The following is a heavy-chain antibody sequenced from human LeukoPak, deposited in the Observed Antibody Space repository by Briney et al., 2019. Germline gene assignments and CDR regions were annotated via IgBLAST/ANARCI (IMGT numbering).Heavy chain of an antibody. CDR1: GFTLSSYA. Sequence: PGGSLRLSCAASGFTLSSYAMSWVRQAPGKGLEWVSAISGSGGSTYYADSVKGRFTISRDNSKNTLYLQMNSLRAEDTAVYYCAKRQIWLVRNYYYMDAWGKGTTVTVSS. CDR3: AKRQIWLVRNYYYMDA. CDR2: ISGSGGST. V-gene: IGHV3-23*01. J-gene: IGHJ6*03. D-gene: IGHD6-19*01.